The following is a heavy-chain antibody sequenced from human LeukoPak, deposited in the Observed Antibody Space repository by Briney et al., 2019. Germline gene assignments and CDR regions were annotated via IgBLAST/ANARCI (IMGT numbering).Heavy chain of an antibody. Sequence: GGSLRLSCAASGFSVSSNYISWVRQAPGKGLEWVSAISGSGGSTYYADSVKGRLTISRDNSKNTLYLQMNSLRAEDTAVYYCAKPDYDFWSGYGLQHWGQGTLVTVSS. V-gene: IGHV3-23*01. D-gene: IGHD3-3*01. CDR3: AKPDYDFWSGYGLQH. CDR1: GFSVSSNY. J-gene: IGHJ1*01. CDR2: ISGSGGST.